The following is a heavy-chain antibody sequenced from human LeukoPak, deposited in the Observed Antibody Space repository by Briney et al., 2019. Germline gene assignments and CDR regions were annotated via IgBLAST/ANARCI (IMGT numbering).Heavy chain of an antibody. CDR1: GYTFTSYG. J-gene: IGHJ4*02. D-gene: IGHD6-13*01. CDR3: ASYSKKQLVFGTYYFDY. Sequence: ASVKVSCKASGYTFTSYGISWVRQAPGQGLEWMGWISAYNGNTNYAQKLQGRVTMTTDTSTSTAYMELRSLRSDDTAVYYCASYSKKQLVFGTYYFDYWGQGTLVTVSS. V-gene: IGHV1-18*01. CDR2: ISAYNGNT.